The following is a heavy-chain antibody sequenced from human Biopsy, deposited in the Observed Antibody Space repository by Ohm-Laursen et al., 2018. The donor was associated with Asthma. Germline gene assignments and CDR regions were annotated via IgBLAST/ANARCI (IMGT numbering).Heavy chain of an antibody. V-gene: IGHV3-7*01. Sequence: SLRLSCSASGFTFGAYCMSWVRQVPGQGLEWVANIKHDGSEKNHVDSLKGRFTISRDNAKNLLFLRMNSLRAEDTAVYYCARTFHFWSPYHAEHSQLWGQGTLVTVSS. D-gene: IGHD3-3*01. J-gene: IGHJ1*01. CDR1: GFTFGAYC. CDR2: IKHDGSEK. CDR3: ARTFHFWSPYHAEHSQL.